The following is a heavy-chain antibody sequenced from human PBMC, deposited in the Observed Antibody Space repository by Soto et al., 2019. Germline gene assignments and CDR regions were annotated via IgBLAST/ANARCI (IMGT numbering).Heavy chain of an antibody. V-gene: IGHV3-23*01. CDR2: ISWSGGST. Sequence: GGSLRLSCAACGFTFSTYAMSWVRQAPGKGLEWVSGISWSGGSTYYADSVKGRCTISRDNSKNTLYLQMNSLRAEDTAVYYCAKTYFYGSGSYPSLDPWGQGTLVTVSS. CDR1: GFTFSTYA. D-gene: IGHD3-10*01. J-gene: IGHJ5*02. CDR3: AKTYFYGSGSYPSLDP.